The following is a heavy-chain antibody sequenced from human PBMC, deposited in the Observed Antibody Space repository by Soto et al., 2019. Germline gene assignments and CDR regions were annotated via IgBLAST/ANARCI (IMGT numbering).Heavy chain of an antibody. V-gene: IGHV4-31*03. CDR2: IYYSGST. J-gene: IGHJ6*02. CDR1: GGSISSGGYY. CDR3: ARDRTEYSSSWPVLGV. Sequence: SETLSLTCTVSGGSISSGGYYWSWIRQHPGKGLEWIGYIYYSGSTYYNPSLKCRVTISVDTSKNQFSLKLSSVTAADTAVYYCARDRTEYSSSWPVLGVWGQGTTVTVSS. D-gene: IGHD6-6*01.